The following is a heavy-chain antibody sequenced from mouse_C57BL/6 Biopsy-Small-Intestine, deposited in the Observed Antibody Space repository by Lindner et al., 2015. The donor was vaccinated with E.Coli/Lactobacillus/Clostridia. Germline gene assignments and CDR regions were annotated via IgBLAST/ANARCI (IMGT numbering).Heavy chain of an antibody. V-gene: IGHV1-81*01. CDR3: ARDFRPLGTTVGWEV. D-gene: IGHD2-1*01. J-gene: IGHJ3*01. CDR2: ITPILNIA. Sequence: SVKVSCKASGGTLSSNTFSWVRQAPGQGLEWMGRITPILNIANYAQKFQGRVTIIADKSTGTVYMELTSLRSDDTAVYFCARDFRPLGTTVGWEVWGQGTLVTVS. CDR1: GGTLSSNT.